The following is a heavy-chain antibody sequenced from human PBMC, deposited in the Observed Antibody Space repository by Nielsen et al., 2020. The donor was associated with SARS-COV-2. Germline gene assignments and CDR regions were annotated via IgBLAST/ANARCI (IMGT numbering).Heavy chain of an antibody. V-gene: IGHV3-7*01. CDR3: ARVSEQWLVQGDYFDY. CDR2: IKQDGSEK. CDR1: GFTFSSYW. Sequence: GGSLRLSCAASGFTFSSYWMSWVRQAPGKGLEWVANIKQDGSEKYYVDSVKGRFTISRDNAKNSLYLQMNSLRAEDTAVYYCARVSEQWLVQGDYFDYWGQGTLVTVSS. J-gene: IGHJ4*02. D-gene: IGHD6-19*01.